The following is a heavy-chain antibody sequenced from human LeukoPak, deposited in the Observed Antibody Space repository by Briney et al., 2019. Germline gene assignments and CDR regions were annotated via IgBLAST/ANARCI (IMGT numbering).Heavy chain of an antibody. J-gene: IGHJ3*02. CDR1: GYTFTGYY. V-gene: IGHV1-2*02. D-gene: IGHD6-19*01. CDR3: ARERGTLAVAGDAVGI. Sequence: ASVKVSCKASGYTFTGYYMHWVRQAPGDGLEWMGWINPNSGGTKYAQKFQGRVTMTRDTSINTAYMEVRRLTSDDTAVYYCARERGTLAVAGDAVGIWGQGTMVTVSS. CDR2: INPNSGGT.